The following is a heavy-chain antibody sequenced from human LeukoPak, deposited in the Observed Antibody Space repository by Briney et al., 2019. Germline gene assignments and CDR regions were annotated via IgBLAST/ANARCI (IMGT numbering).Heavy chain of an antibody. Sequence: GGSLRLSCAASGFTFSSYSMNWVRQAPGEGLEWVSSISSSSSYIYYADSVKGRFTISRDNAKNSLYLQMNSLRAEDTAVYYCARDSYSSSWSQAGYWGQGTLVTVSS. V-gene: IGHV3-21*01. J-gene: IGHJ4*02. CDR3: ARDSYSSSWSQAGY. CDR2: ISSSSSYI. CDR1: GFTFSSYS. D-gene: IGHD6-13*01.